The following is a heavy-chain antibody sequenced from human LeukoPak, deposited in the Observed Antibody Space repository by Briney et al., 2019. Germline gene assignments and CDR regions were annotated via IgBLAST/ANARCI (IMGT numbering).Heavy chain of an antibody. Sequence: SETLSLTCAVYGGSFSGYYWSWIRQPPGKGLEWIGEINHSGSTNYHPSLKSRVTISVDTSKNQFSLKLSSVTAADTAVYYCARGYYYDSSGYYSFDYWGQGTLVTVSS. J-gene: IGHJ4*02. CDR2: INHSGST. D-gene: IGHD3-22*01. CDR3: ARGYYYDSSGYYSFDY. V-gene: IGHV4-34*01. CDR1: GGSFSGYY.